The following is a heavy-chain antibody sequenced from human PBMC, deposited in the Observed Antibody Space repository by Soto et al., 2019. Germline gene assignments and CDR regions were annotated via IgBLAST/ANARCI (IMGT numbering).Heavy chain of an antibody. J-gene: IGHJ4*02. CDR2: IYYTGNT. D-gene: IGHD3-10*01. V-gene: IGHV4-31*03. CDR1: GGSVSSCSYY. CDR3: ATDAMSAYYHDH. Sequence: SEKLSLPCTVSGGSVSSCSYYWCWIRQHPGRGLEWIGYIYYTGNTYYNPSLKSRLAISVDTSKNQFSLKLTSVTAADTAFYYWATDAMSAYYHDHGVQGTLVTVCS.